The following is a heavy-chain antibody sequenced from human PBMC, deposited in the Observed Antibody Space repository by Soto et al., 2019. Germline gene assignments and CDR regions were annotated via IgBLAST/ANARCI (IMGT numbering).Heavy chain of an antibody. CDR2: INHSGST. D-gene: IGHD3-10*01. CDR3: ARARHRYMVRGVGARFAP. Sequence: QVQLPQWGAGLLKPSETLSLTCAVYCGSFSGYSWSWIRQPPGKGLEWIGEINHSGSTNYNPSLKGRVTISVDTSKNQFALKLSSVTAADTAVYSCARARHRYMVRGVGARFAPWGQVTLVTVAS. J-gene: IGHJ5*02. V-gene: IGHV4-34*01. CDR1: CGSFSGYS.